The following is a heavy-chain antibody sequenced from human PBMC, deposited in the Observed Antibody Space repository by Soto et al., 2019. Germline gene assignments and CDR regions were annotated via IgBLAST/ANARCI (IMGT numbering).Heavy chain of an antibody. CDR2: IIPILGIA. D-gene: IGHD3-10*01. J-gene: IGHJ4*02. CDR1: GGTFSSYT. CDR3: ARGHYGSPPGYFDY. V-gene: IGHV1-69*02. Sequence: SVKVSCKASGGTFSSYTISWVRQAPGQGLEWMGRIIPILGIANYAQKFQGRVTITADKSTSTAYMELSSLRSEDTAMYYCARGHYGSPPGYFDYWGQGTLVTVSS.